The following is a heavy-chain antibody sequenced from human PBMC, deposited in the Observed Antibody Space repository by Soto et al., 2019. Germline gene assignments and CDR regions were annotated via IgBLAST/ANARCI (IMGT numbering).Heavy chain of an antibody. V-gene: IGHV3-7*04. D-gene: IGHD3-9*01. Sequence: EVQLVESGGGLVQSGGSLRLSCEASGFSFITYWMNWVGQAPGKGLEGLASIKEVGSENQYVDSVKGRFTISRDNAKNSLYLQMNSLSEEDTAVYYCVRAISGSFALWGQGTLVIVSS. CDR1: GFSFITYW. CDR2: IKEVGSEN. CDR3: VRAISGSFAL. J-gene: IGHJ4*02.